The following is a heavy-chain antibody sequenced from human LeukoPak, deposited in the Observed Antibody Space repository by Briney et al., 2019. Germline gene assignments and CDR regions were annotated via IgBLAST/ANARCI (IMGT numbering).Heavy chain of an antibody. CDR1: GGSISSYY. D-gene: IGHD2-2*01. V-gene: IGHV4-59*12. Sequence: NPSETLSLTCTVSGGSISSYYWSRIRQPPGKGLEWIGYIYYSGSTNYNPSLKSRVTISVDTSKNQFSLKLSSVTAADTAVYYCARTGDIVVVPAGNDAFDIWGQGTMVTVSS. CDR3: ARTGDIVVVPAGNDAFDI. CDR2: IYYSGST. J-gene: IGHJ3*02.